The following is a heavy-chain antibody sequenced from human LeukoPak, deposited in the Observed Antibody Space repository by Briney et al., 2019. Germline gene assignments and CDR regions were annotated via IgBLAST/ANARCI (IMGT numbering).Heavy chain of an antibody. D-gene: IGHD6-19*01. CDR3: AKGSGWYPI. J-gene: IGHJ4*02. V-gene: IGHV4-4*09. CDR1: GDATSPHA. Sequence: SEILSLTCTVSGDATSPHAWSWIRQPPGKGLMWIGYMYTSGSTNYNPSLRSRVTILVDTSKNKVSLKLSSVTAADTAVYYCAKGSGWYPIWDQGTLVIVSS. CDR2: MYTSGST.